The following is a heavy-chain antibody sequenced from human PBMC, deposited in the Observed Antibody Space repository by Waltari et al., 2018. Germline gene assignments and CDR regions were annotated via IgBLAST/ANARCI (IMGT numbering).Heavy chain of an antibody. CDR3: ARGLGAIY. D-gene: IGHD2-21*01. CDR2: FSYNGNT. CDR1: GGSITTITYF. V-gene: IGHV4-39*06. J-gene: IGHJ4*01. Sequence: RLQMQESGPGLVRPSETLSLTCAVSGGSITTITYFWGWIRQPPGKGLEWIASFSYNGNTYYNPSLKSRVTISGDTSKNQFSLLLSSVTAADTAVYYCARGLGAIYWGHGTLVTVSS.